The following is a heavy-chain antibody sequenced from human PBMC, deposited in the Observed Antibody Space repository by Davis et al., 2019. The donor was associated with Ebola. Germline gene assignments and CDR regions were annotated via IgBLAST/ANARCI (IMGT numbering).Heavy chain of an antibody. CDR3: ARENCSGGSCYAPFDY. V-gene: IGHV4-34*01. J-gene: IGHJ4*02. CDR1: GGSFSGYY. CDR2: IYHSGST. Sequence: SETLSLTCAVYGGSFSGYYWSWIRQPPGKGLEWIGEIYHSGSTNYNPSLKSRVTISVDKSKKQFSLRLSSVTAADTAVYYCARENCSGGSCYAPFDYWGQGTLVTVSS. D-gene: IGHD2-15*01.